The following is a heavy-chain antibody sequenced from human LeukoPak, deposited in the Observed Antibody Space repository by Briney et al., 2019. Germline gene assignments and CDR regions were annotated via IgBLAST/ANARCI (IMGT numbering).Heavy chain of an antibody. J-gene: IGHJ6*02. Sequence: GGSLRLSCAASGFTFSTYDMHWVRQAPGKGLEWVSGIGTAGDTFYPGSVKGRFTVSRENAKSFLYLEMNSLRAGDTAVYYCARDPVVTSWYIYYYYYGMDVWGQGTTVTVSS. V-gene: IGHV3-13*01. CDR3: ARDPVVTSWYIYYYYYGMDV. CDR2: IGTAGDT. CDR1: GFTFSTYD. D-gene: IGHD6-13*01.